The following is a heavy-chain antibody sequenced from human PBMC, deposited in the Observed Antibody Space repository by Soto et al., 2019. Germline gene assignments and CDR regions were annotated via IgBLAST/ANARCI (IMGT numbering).Heavy chain of an antibody. CDR2: INPKFGDT. V-gene: IGHV1-2*02. Sequence: QVRLVQSGAEVKEPGDSVRVSCAASGYTFTAYHIHWVRQAPGQGLEWMGWINPKFGDTGYAQDFQGRVSMTSDMSISTVYMELSRLTSDDTAIYYCARNMDYYYGRGSGNGHGVWGQWTTVTVFS. CDR1: GYTFTAYH. J-gene: IGHJ6*02. CDR3: ARNMDYYYGRGSGNGHGV. D-gene: IGHD3-10*02.